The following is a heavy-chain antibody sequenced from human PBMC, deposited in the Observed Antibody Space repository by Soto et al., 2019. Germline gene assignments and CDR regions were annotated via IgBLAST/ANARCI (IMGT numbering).Heavy chain of an antibody. CDR2: IYYSGVT. D-gene: IGHD5-12*01. V-gene: IGHV4-59*01. CDR1: GDSISTYN. Sequence: QGQLQESGPGLVKPSETLSLTCTVSGDSISTYNWGWIRQPPGKGLEWIGCIYYSGVTTYHPSLRRRVTISVDTPENQLSLKLSSVTAADTAVYYCARVAADIASWLDPWGQGTLVTVSS. J-gene: IGHJ5*02. CDR3: ARVAADIASWLDP.